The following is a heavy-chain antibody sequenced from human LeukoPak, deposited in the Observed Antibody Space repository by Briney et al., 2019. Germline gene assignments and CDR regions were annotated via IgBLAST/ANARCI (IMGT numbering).Heavy chain of an antibody. J-gene: IGHJ3*02. CDR1: GYSFTSYW. D-gene: IGHD2-21*02. CDR2: IYPGDSDT. CDR3: ARPGAYCGGDCYWDAFDI. Sequence: GESLKISCKGSGYSFTSYWIGWVRQMPGKGLGWMGVIYPGDSDTRYSPSFQGQVTISADKSNSTAYLQWSSLKASDTAMYYCARPGAYCGGDCYWDAFDIWGQGTMVTVSS. V-gene: IGHV5-51*01.